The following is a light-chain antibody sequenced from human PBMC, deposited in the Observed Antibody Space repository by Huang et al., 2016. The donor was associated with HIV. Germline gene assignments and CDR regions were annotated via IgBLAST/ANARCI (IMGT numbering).Light chain of an antibody. Sequence: DIQMTQSPSSLSASVGDRVTITCRASQSISSYLNWYQQKPGKAPKRLIYAASSLQSGVPSRFSGSVSGTDFTLTISSLQPEDFATYYCQQSYSIPLTFGQGTKVEIK. CDR1: QSISSY. CDR2: AAS. J-gene: IGKJ1*01. CDR3: QQSYSIPLT. V-gene: IGKV1-39*01.